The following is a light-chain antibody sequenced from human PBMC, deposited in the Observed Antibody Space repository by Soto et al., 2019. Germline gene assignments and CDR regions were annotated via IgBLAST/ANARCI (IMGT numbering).Light chain of an antibody. J-gene: IGKJ1*01. Sequence: DIQMTQSPSSLSASVGDRVSITCRASQSISRYLNWYQQKPGKAPKPLIYAASSLQSGVPSRFSGSGSGPDFTLTISSLQPEDFATYYCQQANSFPRTYGQGTKVDIK. CDR2: AAS. CDR3: QQANSFPRT. V-gene: IGKV1-39*01. CDR1: QSISRY.